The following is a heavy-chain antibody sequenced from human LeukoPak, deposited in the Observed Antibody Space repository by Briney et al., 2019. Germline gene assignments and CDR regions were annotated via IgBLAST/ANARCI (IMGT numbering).Heavy chain of an antibody. V-gene: IGHV3-23*01. CDR3: ASRFGEWEGVFDY. CDR2: ISGSGGST. CDR1: GFTFSSYA. D-gene: IGHD3-10*01. Sequence: GGSLRLSCAASGFTFSSYAMSWVRQAPGKGLEWVSAISGSGGSTYYADSVKGRFTISRDNSKNTLYLQMNSLRAEDTAVYYCASRFGEWEGVFDYWGQGTLVTVSS. J-gene: IGHJ4*02.